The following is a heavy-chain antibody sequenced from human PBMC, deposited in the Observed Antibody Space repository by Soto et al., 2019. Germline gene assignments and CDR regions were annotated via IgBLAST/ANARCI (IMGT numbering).Heavy chain of an antibody. CDR2: RSAYNGNT. D-gene: IGHD3-3*01. CDR1: GYTFTSYG. CDR3: ARDHGLRFLAWLSSVGWFDP. J-gene: IGHJ5*02. V-gene: IGHV1-18*01. Sequence: QVQLVQSGAEVKKPGASVKGSCKASGYTFTSYGISWVRQAPGQGREWMGWRSAYNGNTNYAQKLQGRVTMTKDTSTSTASMELRSLRSDDTAGYYCARDHGLRFLAWLSSVGWFDPWGQGTLVTVSS.